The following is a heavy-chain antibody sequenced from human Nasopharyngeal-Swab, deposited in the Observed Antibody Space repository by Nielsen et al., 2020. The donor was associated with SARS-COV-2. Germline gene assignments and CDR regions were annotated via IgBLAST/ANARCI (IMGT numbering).Heavy chain of an antibody. CDR2: IIPIFGTA. V-gene: IGHV1-69*06. Sequence: SVKVSCKASGGTFSSYAISWVRQAPGQGLEWMGGIIPIFGTANYAQKFQGRVTITADKSTSTAYMELSSPRSEDTAVYYCARVRGQQWLVSNYYGMDVWGQGTTVTVSS. CDR3: ARVRGQQWLVSNYYGMDV. D-gene: IGHD6-19*01. J-gene: IGHJ6*02. CDR1: GGTFSSYA.